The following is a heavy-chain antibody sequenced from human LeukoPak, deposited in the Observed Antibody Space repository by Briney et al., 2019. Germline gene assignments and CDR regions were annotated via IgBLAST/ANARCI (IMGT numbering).Heavy chain of an antibody. D-gene: IGHD6-19*01. V-gene: IGHV3-23*01. J-gene: IGHJ5*02. CDR3: AKGSGSGWYGWFAP. CDR1: GFTFSSYA. CDR2: IDASGGST. Sequence: AGGSLRLSCAASGFTFSSYAMTWVRQALGKGLEWVSSIDASGGSTYYADSVKGRFTISRDNSKNTFFLQMNTLRAADTAVYYCAKGSGSGWYGWFAPWGQGTLVTVSS.